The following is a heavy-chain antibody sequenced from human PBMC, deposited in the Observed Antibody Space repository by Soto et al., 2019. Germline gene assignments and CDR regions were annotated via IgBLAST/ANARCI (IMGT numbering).Heavy chain of an antibody. V-gene: IGHV3-21*01. D-gene: IGHD1-26*01. CDR2: ISSGGTYI. J-gene: IGHJ5*02. CDR3: TRDQGGSYDSWFDP. CDR1: TFSMYS. Sequence: EVQVMESGGGLVQPGGSLRLSCNFTFSMYSRNWVRQAPGKGREWVASISSGGTYIKYADSVKGRFTISRDNAKNSVYLQMNSLRVDDTAVYFCTRDQGGSYDSWFDPWGQGTLVTVSS.